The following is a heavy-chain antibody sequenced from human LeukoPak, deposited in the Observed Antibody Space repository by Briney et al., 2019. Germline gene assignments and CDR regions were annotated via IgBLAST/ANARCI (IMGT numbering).Heavy chain of an antibody. J-gene: IGHJ4*02. CDR3: AKMYDFWSGSHFDY. CDR2: ISYDGSSK. Sequence: GGSLRLSCAASGFTFSSYAMHWVRQAPGKGLEWVAVISYDGSSKYYADSVKGRFTISRDNSKNTLYLQMNSLRAEDTAVYYCAKMYDFWSGSHFDYWGQGTLVTVSS. CDR1: GFTFSSYA. V-gene: IGHV3-30-3*02. D-gene: IGHD3-3*01.